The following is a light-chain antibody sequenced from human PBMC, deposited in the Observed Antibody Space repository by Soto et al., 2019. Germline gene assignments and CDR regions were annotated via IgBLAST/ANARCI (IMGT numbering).Light chain of an antibody. CDR1: SSDVGGYNY. CDR3: SSYAGSNNLV. CDR2: EVS. V-gene: IGLV2-8*01. J-gene: IGLJ3*02. Sequence: QAVVTQAPSASGSPGQSVTISCTGTSSDVGGYNYVSWYQQHPGKAPKLMIYEVSKRPSGVPDRFSGSKSGNTASLTVSGLQAEDEADYYCSSYAGSNNLVFGGGTKLTVL.